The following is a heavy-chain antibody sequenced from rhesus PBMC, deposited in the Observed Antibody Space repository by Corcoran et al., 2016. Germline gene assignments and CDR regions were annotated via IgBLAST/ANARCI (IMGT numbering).Heavy chain of an antibody. Sequence: EVQLVQSGAEVKRPGESLKISCKTSGYSFASYWISWVRQMPGKGLEGRGAIDPSDSVTRYSPSFQGQVTISADRSITPAYLQWSSLKASDTATYYCAKGGIYYFDYWGQGVLVTVSS. CDR2: IDPSDSVT. CDR3: AKGGIYYFDY. V-gene: IGHV5-20*02. J-gene: IGHJ4*01. CDR1: GYSFASYW.